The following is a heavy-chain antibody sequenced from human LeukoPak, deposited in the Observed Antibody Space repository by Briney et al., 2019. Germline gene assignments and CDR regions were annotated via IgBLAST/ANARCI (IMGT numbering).Heavy chain of an antibody. CDR3: ATSYDSSGNN. V-gene: IGHV3-7*01. D-gene: IGHD3-22*01. Sequence: GGSLRLSCAASGFSFSIFWMSWVRQAPGKGLEWVANIKQDGSAKYYVDSVKGRFTISRDNARNSLYLEMNNLRAEDTAIYYCATSYDSSGNNWGQGTLVTVSS. CDR1: GFSFSIFW. CDR2: IKQDGSAK. J-gene: IGHJ4*02.